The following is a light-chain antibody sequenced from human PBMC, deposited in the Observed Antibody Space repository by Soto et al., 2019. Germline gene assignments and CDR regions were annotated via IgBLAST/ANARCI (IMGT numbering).Light chain of an antibody. Sequence: EVVMRQSPATLSVSPGEGATLSCRASQGIGDTLAWYQHKPGQAPRLLIYDASNRATGVPLRFSGSGSGTDFTLTISSLEPEDSAVYYCQQRSNWPPITFGQGTRLEIK. J-gene: IGKJ5*01. CDR2: DAS. CDR1: QGIGDT. V-gene: IGKV3-11*01. CDR3: QQRSNWPPIT.